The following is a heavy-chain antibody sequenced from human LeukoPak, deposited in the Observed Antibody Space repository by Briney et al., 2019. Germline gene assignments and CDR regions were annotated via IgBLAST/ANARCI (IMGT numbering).Heavy chain of an antibody. J-gene: IGHJ6*02. CDR3: ARDYRTSYYYGLDV. D-gene: IGHD1-14*01. Sequence: KPSEILSLTCTVSGGSIRSYYRGLIRPPPGEVLEWVGYIYNSGNTNYNPSLKSRVTISVNTSKNQLSLRLSSVTAADTAVYYCARDYRTSYYYGLDVWGQGTTVTVSS. CDR1: GGSIRSYY. V-gene: IGHV4-59*01. CDR2: IYNSGNT.